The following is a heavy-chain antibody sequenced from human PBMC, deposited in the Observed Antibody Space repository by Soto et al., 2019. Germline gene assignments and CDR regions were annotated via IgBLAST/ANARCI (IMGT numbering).Heavy chain of an antibody. CDR2: IYYSGST. CDR3: ARRRSSSNFDY. V-gene: IGHV4-39*01. CDR1: GGSISSSNYY. J-gene: IGHJ4*02. D-gene: IGHD6-13*01. Sequence: SETLSLTCTVSGGSISSSNYYWGWIRQPPGKGLEWIGNIYYSGSTYYNPSLKSRVTISVDTSKNQFSLKLSSVTAADTAVYYWARRRSSSNFDYWGQGTRVTVPQ.